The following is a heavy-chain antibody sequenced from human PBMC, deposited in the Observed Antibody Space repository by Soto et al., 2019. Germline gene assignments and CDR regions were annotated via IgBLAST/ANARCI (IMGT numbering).Heavy chain of an antibody. CDR3: ARDPYSRSSGRGFDY. Sequence: SETLSLTCTVSGGSFSGSYWNWIRQPPGKGLEWIGYIYYSGITNYNPSLKSRVTISLDTSKNHFSLKLSSVTAADTAVYYCARDPYSRSSGRGFDYWGQGALVTVSS. V-gene: IGHV4-59*01. D-gene: IGHD6-6*01. CDR1: GGSFSGSY. CDR2: IYYSGIT. J-gene: IGHJ4*02.